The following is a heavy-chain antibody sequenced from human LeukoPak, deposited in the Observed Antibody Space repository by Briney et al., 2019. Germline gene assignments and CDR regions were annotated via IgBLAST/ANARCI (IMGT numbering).Heavy chain of an antibody. J-gene: IGHJ4*02. V-gene: IGHV3-23*01. Sequence: GGSLRLSCAASGFSFSSYALSWVRQAPGKGLEWVSAINGGGIVTYYADSVEGRFTVSRDNSKNTLYLQMSSLRAEDTAIYYCARGHASSGGFFDYWGQGDLVTVSS. CDR3: ARGHASSGGFFDY. CDR1: GFSFSSYA. CDR2: INGGGIVT. D-gene: IGHD3-10*01.